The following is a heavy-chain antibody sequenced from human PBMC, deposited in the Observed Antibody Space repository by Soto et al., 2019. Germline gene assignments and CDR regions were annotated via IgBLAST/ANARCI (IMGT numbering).Heavy chain of an antibody. D-gene: IGHD3-22*01. Sequence: LRLSCAAPGLTLSSYAMSWVRQAPGKGLEWVSSISGSGAATYYADSVKGRFTISRDNSKNTLYLQMNSLRAEDTAVYYCAKAPSISMIVVGPSFDHWGQGTQVTVSS. CDR3: AKAPSISMIVVGPSFDH. CDR2: ISGSGAAT. V-gene: IGHV3-23*01. J-gene: IGHJ4*02. CDR1: GLTLSSYA.